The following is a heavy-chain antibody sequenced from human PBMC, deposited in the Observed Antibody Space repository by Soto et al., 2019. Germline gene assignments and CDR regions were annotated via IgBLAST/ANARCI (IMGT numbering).Heavy chain of an antibody. CDR1: GGSFRGFY. CDR3: GRVVEGATRHTDLDS. V-gene: IGHV4-34*01. CDR2: INHVGIT. Sequence: SETLSLTCAVSGGSFRGFYWTWIRQSPGKGLEWLGDINHVGITNYNPSLKSRVSIPVDTSKSQFSLKLSSVTAADTAVYYCGRVVEGATRHTDLDSWGQRTLVTVS. J-gene: IGHJ5*01. D-gene: IGHD2-21*01.